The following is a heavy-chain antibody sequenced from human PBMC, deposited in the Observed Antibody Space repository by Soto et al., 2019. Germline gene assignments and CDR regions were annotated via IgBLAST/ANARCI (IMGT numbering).Heavy chain of an antibody. Sequence: PXETLSLTCSVAGGSINNSTSFWGWLRQSPGKGLEWIATINYRWPAEYNPSLKSRVTISVDRSSNVLSLQRNYVTAPDTAVYYCANYFMSRPWFDKWGQGTLVTVSS. V-gene: IGHV4-39*02. J-gene: IGHJ5*02. CDR1: GGSINNSTSF. D-gene: IGHD6-6*01. CDR2: INYRWPA. CDR3: ANYFMSRPWFDK.